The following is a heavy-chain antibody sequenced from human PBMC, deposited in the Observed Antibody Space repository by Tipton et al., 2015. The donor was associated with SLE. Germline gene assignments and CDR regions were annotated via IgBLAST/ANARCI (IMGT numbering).Heavy chain of an antibody. CDR1: GGSISSGNYY. CDR3: ARPFGQQQFWNAFDI. Sequence: TLSLTCTVSGGSISSGNYYWSWIRQPAGKGLEWIGYIYTSGSTNYNPSLKSRVTMPVDTSKNQFSLKLSSVTAADTAVYYCARPFGQQQFWNAFDIWGQGTMVTVSS. V-gene: IGHV4-61*09. D-gene: IGHD3-3*02. CDR2: IYTSGST. J-gene: IGHJ3*02.